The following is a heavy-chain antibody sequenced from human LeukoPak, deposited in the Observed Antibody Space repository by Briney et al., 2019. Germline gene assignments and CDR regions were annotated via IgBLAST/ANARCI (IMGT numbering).Heavy chain of an antibody. CDR3: ARGRDNSGDY. Sequence: ASVKVSCKTSGYTFTGHYMHWVRQAPGQGLEWMGWINPNSGDTNYAQKFQGRVTMTRDTSISTAYMELSSLRSDDTAVYYCARGRDNSGDYWGQGTLVSVSS. V-gene: IGHV1-2*02. D-gene: IGHD6-19*01. J-gene: IGHJ4*02. CDR2: INPNSGDT. CDR1: GYTFTGHY.